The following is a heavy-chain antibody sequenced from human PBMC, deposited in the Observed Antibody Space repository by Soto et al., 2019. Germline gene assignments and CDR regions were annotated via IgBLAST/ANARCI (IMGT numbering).Heavy chain of an antibody. CDR3: ARDPPYDLWSGRFIDY. D-gene: IGHD3-3*01. J-gene: IGHJ4*02. CDR1: GFTFSSYS. V-gene: IGHV3-48*02. CDR2: ISSSSSTI. Sequence: EVQLVESGGGLVQPGGSLRLSCAASGFTFSSYSMNWVRQAPGKGLEWVSYISSSSSTIYYADSVKGRFTNSRDNAKNALGLHMNSLRDEDTAVYYCARDPPYDLWSGRFIDYWGRGTLVTV.